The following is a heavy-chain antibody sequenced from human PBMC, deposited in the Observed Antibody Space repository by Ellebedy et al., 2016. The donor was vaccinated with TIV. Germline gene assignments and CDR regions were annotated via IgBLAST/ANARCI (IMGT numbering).Heavy chain of an antibody. CDR1: GFTFSGYS. CDR2: ISSSSSHT. D-gene: IGHD6-19*01. J-gene: IGHJ4*02. V-gene: IGHV3-21*04. CDR3: VKGGWLDY. Sequence: GESLKISXEVSGFTFSGYSISWVRQAPGQGPEWVSYISSSSSHTAYADSVRGRFTVSRDNAKNSLYLQMDSLRDEDTAIYYCVKGGWLDYWGPGTLVTVSS.